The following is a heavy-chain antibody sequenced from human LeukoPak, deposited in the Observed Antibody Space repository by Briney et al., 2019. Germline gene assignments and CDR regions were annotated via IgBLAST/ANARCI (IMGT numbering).Heavy chain of an antibody. CDR3: ARYHRGSYYFDY. V-gene: IGHV4-4*02. CDR1: GGSISSSNW. Sequence: EPSETLSLTCTVSGGSISSSNWWSWVRQPPGKGLEWIGEIYHSGSTNYNPSLKSRVTISVDKSKNQFSLKLSSVTAADTAVYYCARYHRGSYYFDYWGQGTLVTVSS. J-gene: IGHJ4*02. CDR2: IYHSGST. D-gene: IGHD1-26*01.